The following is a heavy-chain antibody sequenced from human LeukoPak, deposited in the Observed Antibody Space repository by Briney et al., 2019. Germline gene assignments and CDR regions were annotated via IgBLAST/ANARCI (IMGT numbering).Heavy chain of an antibody. CDR2: IYYSGST. D-gene: IGHD2-2*02. Sequence: SETLSFTCTVSGGSISSSSYYWGWIRQPPGKGLEWIGSIYYSGSTYYNPSLKSRVTISVDTSKNQFSLKLSSVTAADTAVYYCARQSPPYGYCSSTSCYTSNWFDPWGQGTLVTVSS. J-gene: IGHJ5*02. CDR1: GGSISSSSYY. CDR3: ARQSPPYGYCSSTSCYTSNWFDP. V-gene: IGHV4-39*01.